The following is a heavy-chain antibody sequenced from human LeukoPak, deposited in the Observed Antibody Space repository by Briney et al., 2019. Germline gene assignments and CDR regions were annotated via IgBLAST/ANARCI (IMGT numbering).Heavy chain of an antibody. CDR3: ARGCSSTSCWLRMDV. J-gene: IGHJ6*02. Sequence: PSETLTLTCTVSVHFITNNYGSWIRQPAGKGLEWIGRIYTSGSTSYNPSLKSRVTMSVDTSKNQFSLKLNSVTAADTAVYYCARGCSSTSCWLRMDVWGQGTTVTVSS. D-gene: IGHD2-2*01. V-gene: IGHV4-4*07. CDR1: VHFITNNY. CDR2: IYTSGST.